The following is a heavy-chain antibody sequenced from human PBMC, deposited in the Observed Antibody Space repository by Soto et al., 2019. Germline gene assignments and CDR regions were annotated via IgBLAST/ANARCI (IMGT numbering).Heavy chain of an antibody. Sequence: QMQLVQSGPEVKKPGTSVKVSCKASGFRFSDSIVQWVRQTRGQRLEWMGWIVVGSGDTNSAQQFHEIVNMTRDMSTNTVHMEVSSLKSEDTAVYFCAAERLMYGMDVWGQGTTVIVSS. CDR3: AAERLMYGMDV. D-gene: IGHD3-16*01. J-gene: IGHJ6*02. CDR1: GFRFSDSI. CDR2: IVVGSGDT. V-gene: IGHV1-58*01.